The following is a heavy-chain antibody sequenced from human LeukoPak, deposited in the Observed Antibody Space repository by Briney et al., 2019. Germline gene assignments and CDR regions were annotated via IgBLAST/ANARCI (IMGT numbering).Heavy chain of an antibody. CDR2: ISSSSSTI. CDR1: GFTFSSYS. Sequence: GGSLRLSCAASGFTFSSYSMNWVRQAPGKGLEWVSYISSSSSTIYYADSVKGRFTISRDNAKNSLYLQMNSLRAEDTAVYYCARDHYYDSSGTGFYYYYYYMDVWGKGTTVTVSS. J-gene: IGHJ6*03. V-gene: IGHV3-48*01. CDR3: ARDHYYDSSGTGFYYYYYYMDV. D-gene: IGHD3-22*01.